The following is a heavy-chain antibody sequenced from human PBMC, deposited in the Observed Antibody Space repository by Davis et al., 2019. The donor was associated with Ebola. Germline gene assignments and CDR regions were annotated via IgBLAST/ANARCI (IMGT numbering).Heavy chain of an antibody. Sequence: ASVKVSCKASGYTFTSYGISWVRQAPGQGLEWMGWISAYNGNTNYAQKLQGRVTMTTDTSTSTAYMELRSLRSDDTAVYYCARAANYYDSSGYSHAFDYWGQGTLVTVSS. V-gene: IGHV1-18*01. CDR1: GYTFTSYG. CDR2: ISAYNGNT. J-gene: IGHJ4*02. D-gene: IGHD3-22*01. CDR3: ARAANYYDSSGYSHAFDY.